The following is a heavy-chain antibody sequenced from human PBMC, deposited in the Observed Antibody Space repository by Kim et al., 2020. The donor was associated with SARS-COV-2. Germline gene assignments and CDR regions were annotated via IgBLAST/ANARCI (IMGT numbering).Heavy chain of an antibody. CDR3: ARERGYSSGSPIDY. Sequence: GGSLRLSCAASGFTFDDYGMSWVRQAPGKGLEWVSGINWNGGSTGYADSVKGRFTISRDNAKNSLYLQMNSLRAEDTALYHCARERGYSSGSPIDYWGQGTLVTVS. V-gene: IGHV3-20*01. CDR2: INWNGGST. J-gene: IGHJ4*02. CDR1: GFTFDDYG. D-gene: IGHD6-19*01.